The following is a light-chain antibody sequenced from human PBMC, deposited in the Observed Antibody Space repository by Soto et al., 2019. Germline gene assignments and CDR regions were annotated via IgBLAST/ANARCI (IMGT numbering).Light chain of an antibody. J-gene: IGKJ4*01. CDR3: QQYNSYSPT. CDR2: DAS. CDR1: QSLSRW. V-gene: IGKV1-5*01. Sequence: DIHMTQSPSTVSASVVDIVTTTFLASQSLSRWLAWFQQKAGKAPRLLIYDASNLESGVPSRFSGSGSGTEFTLTISSLQPDDFATYYCQQYNSYSPTFGGGTKV.